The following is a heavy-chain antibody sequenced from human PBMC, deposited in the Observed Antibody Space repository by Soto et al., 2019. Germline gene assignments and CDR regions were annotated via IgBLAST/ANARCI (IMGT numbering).Heavy chain of an antibody. Sequence: EVQLVESGGGLVQPGGSLRLSCAGSGFTFSSYGIVWVRQAPGKGLEWVSFISPAGSSISFADSVKGRFSLSRDNPNHPLYLQMSSLRVEDTAVYYCTRNGGGLDIWGQRTMVTVSS. CDR3: TRNGGGLDI. D-gene: IGHD2-15*01. J-gene: IGHJ3*02. CDR2: ISPAGSSI. V-gene: IGHV3-48*03. CDR1: GFTFSSYG.